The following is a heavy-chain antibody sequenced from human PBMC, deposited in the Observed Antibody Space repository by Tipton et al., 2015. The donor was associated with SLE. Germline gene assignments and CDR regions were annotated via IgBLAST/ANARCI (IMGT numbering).Heavy chain of an antibody. J-gene: IGHJ4*02. D-gene: IGHD1-14*01. CDR2: ITNNGNT. CDR3: VSGVGNTGRFHY. Sequence: TLSLTCTVSGCSIRGSNYYWDWIRQPPGKGPEWIGRITNNGNTYYIPSLQSRVTMSVDTSKNHFSLKLSSVTASDTAVYYCVSGVGNTGRFHYWGQGALVTVSS. V-gene: IGHV4-39*02. CDR1: GCSIRGSNYY.